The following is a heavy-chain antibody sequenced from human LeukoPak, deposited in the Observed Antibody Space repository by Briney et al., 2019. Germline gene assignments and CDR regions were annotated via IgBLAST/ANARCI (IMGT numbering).Heavy chain of an antibody. CDR2: ISSSGSTI. D-gene: IGHD6-6*01. CDR1: GFTFSEYY. CDR3: VKSSSSFDY. Sequence: GGSLRLSCAASGFTFSEYYMSWVREAPGKGVEWVSYISSSGSTIYYADSVKGRFTISRDNAKNSLYLQMNSLRAEDTAVYYFVKSSSSFDYWGQGTLVTVSS. V-gene: IGHV3-11*04. J-gene: IGHJ4*02.